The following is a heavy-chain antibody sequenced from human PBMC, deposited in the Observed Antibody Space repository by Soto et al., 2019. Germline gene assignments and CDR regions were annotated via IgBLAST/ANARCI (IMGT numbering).Heavy chain of an antibody. CDR1: GFTFSSYA. J-gene: IGHJ4*02. D-gene: IGHD3-22*01. CDR3: AKDLLYFDSSRYFAY. Sequence: GGSLRLSCAASGFTFSSYAMSWVRQAPGKGLEWVSSISGSGATTYYADSVKGRFTFSRDNSKNTLFLQMNSLRVEDTAIYYCAKDLLYFDSSRYFAYWGQGTLVTVSP. V-gene: IGHV3-23*01. CDR2: ISGSGATT.